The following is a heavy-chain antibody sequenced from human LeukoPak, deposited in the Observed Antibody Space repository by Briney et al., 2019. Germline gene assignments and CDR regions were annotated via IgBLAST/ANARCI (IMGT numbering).Heavy chain of an antibody. J-gene: IGHJ5*02. CDR2: SSSSSSYI. CDR3: ARSVVAASAESWFDP. V-gene: IGHV3-21*01. CDR1: GFTFSSYR. D-gene: IGHD2-15*01. Sequence: GGSLRLSCAASGFTFSSYRMNWVRQAPGKGLEWVSSSSSSSSYIYYSDSVKGRFTISRDNAKNSLYLQMNSLRAEDTAVYYCARSVVAASAESWFDPWGQGTLVTVSS.